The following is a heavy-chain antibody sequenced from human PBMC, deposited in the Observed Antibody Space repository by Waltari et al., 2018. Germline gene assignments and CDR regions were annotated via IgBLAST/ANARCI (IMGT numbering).Heavy chain of an antibody. CDR2: INPNTGNP. Sequence: QVQLVQSGSELKKPGASVKVSCKASGYTFTSYAMNWVRQAPGQGLEWMGWINPNTGNPTYAQGFTGRFVFSLDTSVSTAYLQISSLKAEDTAVYYCARVRSTYYDFWSGYRYNWFDPWGQGTLVTVSS. CDR1: GYTFTSYA. J-gene: IGHJ5*02. CDR3: ARVRSTYYDFWSGYRYNWFDP. D-gene: IGHD3-3*01. V-gene: IGHV7-4-1*02.